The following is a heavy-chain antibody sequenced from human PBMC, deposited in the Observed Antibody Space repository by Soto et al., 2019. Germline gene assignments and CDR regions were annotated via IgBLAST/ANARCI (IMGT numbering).Heavy chain of an antibody. CDR1: GYTFNSYA. Sequence: ASLKVSCKASGYTFNSYAMHWVRQAPGQRLEWMGWINAGNGNTKYSQKFQGRVTITRDTSASTAYMELSSLRSEDTAVYYCARGLNGYLNYFDYWGQGTLVTLSS. J-gene: IGHJ4*02. V-gene: IGHV1-3*01. CDR3: ARGLNGYLNYFDY. D-gene: IGHD5-18*01. CDR2: INAGNGNT.